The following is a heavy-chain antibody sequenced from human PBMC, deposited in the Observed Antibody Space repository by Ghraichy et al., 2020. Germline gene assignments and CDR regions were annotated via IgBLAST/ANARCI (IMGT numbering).Heavy chain of an antibody. Sequence: GGSLRLSCAASGFTFSSYGMHWVRQAPGKGLEWVAFIRYDGSNKYYADSVKGRFTISRDNSKNTLYLQMNSLRAEDTAVYYCAKAHSSGYYSPGDYWGQGTLVTVSS. CDR1: GFTFSSYG. D-gene: IGHD3-22*01. J-gene: IGHJ4*02. CDR2: IRYDGSNK. CDR3: AKAHSSGYYSPGDY. V-gene: IGHV3-30*02.